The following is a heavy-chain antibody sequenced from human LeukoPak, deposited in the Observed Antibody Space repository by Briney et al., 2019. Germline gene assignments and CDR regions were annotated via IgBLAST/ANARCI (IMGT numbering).Heavy chain of an antibody. CDR2: INAGNGNT. Sequence: ASVKVSCKASGYTFTSYAMHWVRQAPGQRLEWMGWINAGNGNTEYSQKFQGRVTMTRDTSTSTVYMELSSLRSEDTAVYYCARDQTIFGVVIPDAFDIWGQGTMVTVSS. J-gene: IGHJ3*02. D-gene: IGHD3-3*01. CDR1: GYTFTSYA. CDR3: ARDQTIFGVVIPDAFDI. V-gene: IGHV1-3*01.